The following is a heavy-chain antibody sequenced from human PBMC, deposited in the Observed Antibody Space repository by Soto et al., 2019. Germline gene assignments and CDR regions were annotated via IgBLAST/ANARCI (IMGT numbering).Heavy chain of an antibody. D-gene: IGHD5-18*01. J-gene: IGHJ4*02. CDR3: ARAGTLDTAMVTLELYYFDY. Sequence: PGESLKISCKGSGYSFTSYWIGWVRQMPGKGLKWMGIIYPGDSDTRYSPSFQGQVTISADKSISTAYLQWSSLKASDTAMYYCARAGTLDTAMVTLELYYFDYWGQGTLVTDSS. CDR2: IYPGDSDT. CDR1: GYSFTSYW. V-gene: IGHV5-51*01.